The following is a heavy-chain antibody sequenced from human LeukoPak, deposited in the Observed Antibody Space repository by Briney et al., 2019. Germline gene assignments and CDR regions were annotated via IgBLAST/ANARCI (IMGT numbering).Heavy chain of an antibody. CDR1: GYTFTSYA. J-gene: IGHJ6*02. D-gene: IGHD2-15*01. Sequence: ASVKVSCKASGYTFTSYAMHWVRQAPGQRLEWMGWMNAGNGNTKYSQKFQGRVTISRDTYASTAYMELSSLTSEDTAVYYCARDATYCRGSTCSYYGLDVWGRGTTVTVSS. CDR2: MNAGNGNT. V-gene: IGHV1-3*01. CDR3: ARDATYCRGSTCSYYGLDV.